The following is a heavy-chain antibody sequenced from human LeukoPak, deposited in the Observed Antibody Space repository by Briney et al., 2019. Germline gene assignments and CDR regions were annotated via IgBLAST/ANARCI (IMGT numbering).Heavy chain of an antibody. CDR3: AREDTAMVTGLVSHYFDY. D-gene: IGHD5-18*01. Sequence: GSLRLSCAASGFTFSSSAMSWIRQPPGKGLEWIGSIYHSGSTYYNPSLKSRVTISVDTSKNQFSLKLSSVTAADTAVYYCAREDTAMVTGLVSHYFDYWGQGTLVTVSS. V-gene: IGHV4-38-2*02. J-gene: IGHJ4*02. CDR1: GFTFSSSAM. CDR2: IYHSGST.